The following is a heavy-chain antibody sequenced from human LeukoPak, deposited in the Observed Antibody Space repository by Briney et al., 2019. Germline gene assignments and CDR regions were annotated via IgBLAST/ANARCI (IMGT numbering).Heavy chain of an antibody. Sequence: ASVKVSCKASGYTFTSYGISWVRQAPGQGLEWMGWISAYNGNTNYAQKLQGRVTITADKSTSTAYMELSSLRSEDTAVYYCARDGGAGYDFWSGYSLGYWGQGTLVTVSS. J-gene: IGHJ4*02. CDR3: ARDGGAGYDFWSGYSLGY. V-gene: IGHV1-18*01. CDR2: ISAYNGNT. CDR1: GYTFTSYG. D-gene: IGHD3-3*01.